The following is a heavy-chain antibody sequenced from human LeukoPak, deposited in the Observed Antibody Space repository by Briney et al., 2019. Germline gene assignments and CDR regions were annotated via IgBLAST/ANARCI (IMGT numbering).Heavy chain of an antibody. CDR3: ARGTAGSGSYYKVPFDY. V-gene: IGHV4-34*01. Sequence: SETLSLTCAVYGGSFSGYYWSWIRQPPGKGLEWIGEINHSGSTNYNPSLKSRVTISVDTSKNHFSLKLSSVTAADTAVYYCARGTAGSGSYYKVPFDYWGQGTLVTVSS. CDR2: INHSGST. D-gene: IGHD3-10*01. J-gene: IGHJ4*02. CDR1: GGSFSGYY.